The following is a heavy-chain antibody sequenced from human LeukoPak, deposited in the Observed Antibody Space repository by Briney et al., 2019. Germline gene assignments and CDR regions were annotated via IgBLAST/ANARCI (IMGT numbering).Heavy chain of an antibody. CDR1: GFTVSSNY. J-gene: IGHJ3*02. D-gene: IGHD2-2*02. CDR2: IYSGGST. V-gene: IGHV3-66*01. Sequence: PGGSLRLSCAASGFTVSSNYMSWVRQAPGKGLEWVSVIYSGGSTYYADSVKGRFTISRDNSKNTLYLQMNSLRAEDTAVYYCAKGSQYQLLYPNDAFDIWGQGTMVTVSS. CDR3: AKGSQYQLLYPNDAFDI.